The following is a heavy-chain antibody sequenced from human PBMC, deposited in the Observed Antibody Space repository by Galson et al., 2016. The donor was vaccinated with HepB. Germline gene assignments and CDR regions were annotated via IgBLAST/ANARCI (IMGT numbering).Heavy chain of an antibody. CDR1: GASLNRNAYY. Sequence: SETLSLTCTVSGASLNRNAYYWDWIRQPPGKGLEWIGTIYYSGSTYYNPSLKSRVTISVDTSKNQFSLKLSSVTAADTAVYYCARHRTYGDSPAAFEIWGQGTMVTVSS. D-gene: IGHD2-21*02. J-gene: IGHJ3*02. V-gene: IGHV4-39*01. CDR2: IYYSGST. CDR3: ARHRTYGDSPAAFEI.